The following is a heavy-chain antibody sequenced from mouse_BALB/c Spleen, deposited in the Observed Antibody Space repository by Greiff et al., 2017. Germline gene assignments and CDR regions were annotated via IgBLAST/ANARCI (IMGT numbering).Heavy chain of an antibody. Sequence: VQLQQSGAELAKPGASVKMSCKASGYTFTSYWMHWVKQRPGQGLEWIGYINPSTGYTEYNQKFKDKATLTADKSSSTAYMQLSSLTSEDTAVYYCALYGSSYWFAYWGQGTLVTVSA. V-gene: IGHV1-7*01. CDR2: INPSTGYT. CDR1: GYTFTSYW. J-gene: IGHJ3*01. D-gene: IGHD1-1*01. CDR3: ALYGSSYWFAY.